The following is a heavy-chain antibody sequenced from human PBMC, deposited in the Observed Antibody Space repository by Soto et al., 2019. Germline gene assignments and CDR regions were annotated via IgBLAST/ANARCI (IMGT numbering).Heavy chain of an antibody. CDR3: ARVRLPQFDFDP. CDR2: IYYSGST. D-gene: IGHD3-10*01. Sequence: PSETLSLTCTVSGGSISSYYWSWIRQPPGKGLEWIGYIYYSGSTNYNPSLKSRVTISVDTSKNQFSMKLSSVTAADTAVYYCARVRLPQFDFDPWGQGTLVTVSS. CDR1: GGSISSYY. V-gene: IGHV4-59*01. J-gene: IGHJ5*02.